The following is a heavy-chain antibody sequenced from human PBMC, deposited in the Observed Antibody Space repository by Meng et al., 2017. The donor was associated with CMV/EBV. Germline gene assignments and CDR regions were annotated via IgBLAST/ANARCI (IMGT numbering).Heavy chain of an antibody. D-gene: IGHD6-19*01. CDR2: ISSSSSYI. CDR1: GFTFSSYS. J-gene: IGHJ6*02. V-gene: IGHV3-21*01. CDR3: ASSLHSGGSGWYGDYYYYYGMDV. Sequence: ESLKISCAASGFTFSSYSMNWVRQAPGKGLEWVSSISSSSSYIYYADSVKGRFTISRDNAKNSLYLQMNSLRAEDTAVYYCASSLHSGGSGWYGDYYYYYGMDVWGQGTTVTVSS.